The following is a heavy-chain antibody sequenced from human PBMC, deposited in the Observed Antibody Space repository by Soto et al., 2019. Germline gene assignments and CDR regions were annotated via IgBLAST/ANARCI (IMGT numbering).Heavy chain of an antibody. CDR2: ISHDEINK. J-gene: IGHJ6*02. Sequence: QVQLVESGGGVDQPGRSLRLSCAASGFSFSSYGIHWVRQAPGKGLEWVAVISHDEINKYYAESVKGRFTISRDNSKNTLYLQMNSLRAEDTAVYYCAKDGCSSTSCYVYYYYYGMDVWGQGTTVTVSS. V-gene: IGHV3-30*18. D-gene: IGHD2-2*01. CDR1: GFSFSSYG. CDR3: AKDGCSSTSCYVYYYYYGMDV.